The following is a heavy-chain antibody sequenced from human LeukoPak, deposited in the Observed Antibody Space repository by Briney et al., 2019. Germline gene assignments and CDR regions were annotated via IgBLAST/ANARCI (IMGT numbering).Heavy chain of an antibody. Sequence: PSETLSLTCTVSGDSISSSGYYWGWIRQPPGKGLEWIGSIYYSRSTYYNPSLKSRVTISVDTSKNRFSLKLSSVTAADTAVYYCARAGGFTIHRGAANNWFDPWGQGTMVTVSS. J-gene: IGHJ3*01. CDR3: ARAGGFTIHRGAANNWFDP. CDR2: IYYSRST. CDR1: GDSISSSGYY. D-gene: IGHD3-10*01. V-gene: IGHV4-39*07.